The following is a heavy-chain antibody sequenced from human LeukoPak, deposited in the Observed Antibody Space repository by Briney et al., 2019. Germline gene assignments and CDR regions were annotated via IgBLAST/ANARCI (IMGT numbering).Heavy chain of an antibody. CDR3: AKNYYYDSSGYHPPDY. Sequence: PGRSLRLSCAASGFTFSSYGMHWVRQAPGKGLERVAVISYDGSNKYYADSVKGRFTISRDNSKNTLYLQMNSLRAEDTAVYYCAKNYYYDSSGYHPPDYWGQGTLVTVSS. CDR1: GFTFSSYG. CDR2: ISYDGSNK. D-gene: IGHD3-22*01. V-gene: IGHV3-30*18. J-gene: IGHJ4*02.